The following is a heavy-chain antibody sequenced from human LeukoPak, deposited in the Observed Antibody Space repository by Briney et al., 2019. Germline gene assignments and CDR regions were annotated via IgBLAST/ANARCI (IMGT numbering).Heavy chain of an antibody. CDR1: GYTFSSNA. Sequence: ASVKVSCKASGYTFSSNAITWVRQAPGQGLEWMGWISAYSGNTNYAQKFQGRVTMTTDTSTSTAYMELRRLRSDDTAVYYCARGTDYIDYWGQGTLVTVSP. D-gene: IGHD4/OR15-4a*01. CDR2: ISAYSGNT. V-gene: IGHV1-18*01. CDR3: ARGTDYIDY. J-gene: IGHJ4*02.